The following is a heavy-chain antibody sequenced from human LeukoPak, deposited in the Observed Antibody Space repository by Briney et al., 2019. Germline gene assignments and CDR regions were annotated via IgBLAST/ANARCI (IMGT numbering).Heavy chain of an antibody. CDR3: VRAVTGEYYFDY. J-gene: IGHJ4*02. V-gene: IGHV4-59*01. CDR1: GGSISGYY. D-gene: IGHD4-11*01. Sequence: NPSETLSLTCTVSGGSISGYYWTWIRQPPGKGLEWIGYIYYSGSTNYNPSLKSRVTISVDTSKNQFSLNLTSVTAADTAVYYCVRAVTGEYYFDYWGQGTLVTVSS. CDR2: IYYSGST.